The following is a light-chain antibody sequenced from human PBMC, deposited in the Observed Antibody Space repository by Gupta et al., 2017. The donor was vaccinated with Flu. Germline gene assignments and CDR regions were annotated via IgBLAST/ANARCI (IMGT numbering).Light chain of an antibody. V-gene: IGLV3-21*02. CDR2: DDS. CDR1: NIGSKS. J-gene: IGLJ3*02. Sequence: SYVLTQPPSVSVAPGQTARITCGGDNIGSKSVHWYQQKPGQAPALVVYDDSDRPSGIPERFSGSNSGNTATLTVSKVEAGDEAVYSCQVWHISSDHLRVFGGGTKLTVL. CDR3: QVWHISSDHLRV.